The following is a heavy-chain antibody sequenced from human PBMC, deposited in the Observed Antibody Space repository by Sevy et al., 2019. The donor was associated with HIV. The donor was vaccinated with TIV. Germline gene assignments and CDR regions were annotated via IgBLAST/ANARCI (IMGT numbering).Heavy chain of an antibody. D-gene: IGHD2-8*01. J-gene: IGHJ4*02. V-gene: IGHV4-39*01. CDR1: GASISNTAYY. Sequence: SETLSLTCIVSGASISNTAYYGGWIRQAPGKGLEWIASIRHGGYTFYNPSLKSRVTISADTSKNQFSLKLTSVSAADTSIYYCVGPKLTYTNGWHYFDYWGQGTMVTVSS. CDR2: IRHGGYT. CDR3: VGPKLTYTNGWHYFDY.